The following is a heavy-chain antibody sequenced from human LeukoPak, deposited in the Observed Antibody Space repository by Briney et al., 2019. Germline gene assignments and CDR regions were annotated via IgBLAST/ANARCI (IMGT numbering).Heavy chain of an antibody. Sequence: GGSLRLSCAASGFTFSSYWMHWVRQGPGKGLVWVSRINSDGSSTSYADSVKGRFTISRDSAKNTLYLQMNSLRAEDTAVYYCARGHGTYYYDSSGKTYAFDIWGQGTMVTVSS. D-gene: IGHD3-22*01. CDR3: ARGHGTYYYDSSGKTYAFDI. CDR2: INSDGSST. J-gene: IGHJ3*02. CDR1: GFTFSSYW. V-gene: IGHV3-74*01.